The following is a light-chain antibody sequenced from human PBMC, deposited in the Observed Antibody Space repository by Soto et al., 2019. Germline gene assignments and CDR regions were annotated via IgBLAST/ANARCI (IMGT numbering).Light chain of an antibody. CDR3: QQYGSSPTWK. Sequence: EIVLTQSPGTLSLSPGERATLSCRASQSVSSSYLAWYQQKPGQAPRLLIYGASSRATCIPDSFSGSGSGTDFTLTISRLEPEDFEVYYCQQYGSSPTWKFGQGTKVEI. CDR2: GAS. V-gene: IGKV3-20*01. CDR1: QSVSSSY. J-gene: IGKJ1*01.